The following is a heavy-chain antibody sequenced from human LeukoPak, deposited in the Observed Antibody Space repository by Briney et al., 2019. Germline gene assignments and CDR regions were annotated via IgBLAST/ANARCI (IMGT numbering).Heavy chain of an antibody. CDR1: SGSFSGYY. J-gene: IGHJ4*02. D-gene: IGHD2-15*01. CDR3: ARRLVDSGASQVSDD. CDR2: INDSGSV. Sequence: SETLSLTCAVYSGSFSGYYWSWIRQPPGKGLEWIGEINDSGSVNCNPSLKNRVALSVDTSKNQFSLRLSSVAAADTAVYYCARRLVDSGASQVSDDWGQGTLVTVSS. V-gene: IGHV4-34*01.